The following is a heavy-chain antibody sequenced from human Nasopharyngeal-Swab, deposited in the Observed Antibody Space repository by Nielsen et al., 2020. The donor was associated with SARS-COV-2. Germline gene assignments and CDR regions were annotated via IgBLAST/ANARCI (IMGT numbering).Heavy chain of an antibody. V-gene: IGHV7-4-1*02. J-gene: IGHJ6*02. CDR3: ARANMVRGVIISNYYYGMDV. CDR2: INTNTGNP. D-gene: IGHD3-10*01. Sequence: ASVKVSCKASGYTFTSYAMNWVRQAPGQGLGWMGWINTNTGNPTYAQGFTERFVFSLDTSVSTAYLQISSLKAEDTAVYYCARANMVRGVIISNYYYGMDVWGQGTTVTVSS. CDR1: GYTFTSYA.